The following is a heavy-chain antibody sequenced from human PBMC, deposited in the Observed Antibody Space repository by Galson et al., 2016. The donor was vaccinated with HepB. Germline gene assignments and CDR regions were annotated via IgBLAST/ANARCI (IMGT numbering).Heavy chain of an antibody. CDR3: VRVKGGCSSHSCVFHP. J-gene: IGHJ5*02. V-gene: IGHV4-4*02. Sequence: SETLSLTCAVSGDSISSSNWWTWVRQPPGKRPEWIGEIYHSGGTFYNPSLGSRVTISVDKSSNQFSLNLTSVTAADTAVYYCVRVKGGCSSHSCVFHPWGQGTLVTVSS. D-gene: IGHD2-2*01. CDR1: GDSISSSNW. CDR2: IYHSGGT.